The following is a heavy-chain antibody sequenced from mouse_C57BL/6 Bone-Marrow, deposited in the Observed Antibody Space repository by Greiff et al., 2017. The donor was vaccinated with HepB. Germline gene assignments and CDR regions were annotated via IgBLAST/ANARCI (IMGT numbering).Heavy chain of an antibody. Sequence: QVQLQQPGAELVKPGASVKLSCKASGYTFTSYWMHWVKQRPGQGLEWIGMIHPNSGSTNYNEKFKSKATLTVDKSSSTAYMQLSSLTSEDSAVYYCAIIYYDYDGYAMDYWGQGTSVTVSS. CDR2: IHPNSGST. CDR1: GYTFTSYW. V-gene: IGHV1-64*01. D-gene: IGHD2-4*01. CDR3: AIIYYDYDGYAMDY. J-gene: IGHJ4*01.